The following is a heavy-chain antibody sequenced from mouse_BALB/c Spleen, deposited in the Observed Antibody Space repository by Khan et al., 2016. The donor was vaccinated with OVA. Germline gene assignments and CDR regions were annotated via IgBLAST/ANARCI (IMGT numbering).Heavy chain of an antibody. CDR3: ASHLTGSFAF. V-gene: IGHV5-6*01. Sequence: EVQLVESGGDLVKPGGSLKLSCAASGFTFSSYSLSWVRQIPDKRLEWVATMSSGGGYTYYPHGVKGRFTISRDNAKNTLYLQMSSLKSEDTAMYYCASHLTGSFAFWGQGTLVTVSA. D-gene: IGHD4-1*01. J-gene: IGHJ3*01. CDR2: MSSGGGYT. CDR1: GFTFSSYS.